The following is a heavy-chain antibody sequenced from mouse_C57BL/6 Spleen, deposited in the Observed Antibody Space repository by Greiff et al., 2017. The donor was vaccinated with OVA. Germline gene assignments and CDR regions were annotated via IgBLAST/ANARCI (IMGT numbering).Heavy chain of an antibody. CDR2: ISSGSSTI. Sequence: EVQLQESGGGLVKPGGSLKLSCAASGFTFSDYGMHWVRQAPEKGLEWVAYISSGSSTIYYADTVKGRFTISRDNAKNTLFLQMTSLRSEDTAMYYCAREVTSWYFDVWGTGTTVTVSS. CDR1: GFTFSDYG. D-gene: IGHD2-3*01. V-gene: IGHV5-17*01. J-gene: IGHJ1*03. CDR3: AREVTSWYFDV.